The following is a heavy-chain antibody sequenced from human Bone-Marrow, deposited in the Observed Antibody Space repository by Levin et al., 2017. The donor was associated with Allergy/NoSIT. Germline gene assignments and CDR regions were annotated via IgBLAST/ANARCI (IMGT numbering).Heavy chain of an antibody. CDR2: ISSSSSYI. Sequence: ASETLSLTCAASGFTFSSYSMNWVRQAPGKGLEWVSSISSSSSYIYYADSVKGRFTISRDNAKNSLYLQMNSLRAEDTAVYYCARPHPDSGSYLRYWGQGTLVTVSS. CDR1: GFTFSSYS. V-gene: IGHV3-21*01. D-gene: IGHD1-26*01. CDR3: ARPHPDSGSYLRY. J-gene: IGHJ4*02.